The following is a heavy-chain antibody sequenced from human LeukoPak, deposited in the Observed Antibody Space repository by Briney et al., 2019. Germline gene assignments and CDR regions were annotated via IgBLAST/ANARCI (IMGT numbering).Heavy chain of an antibody. CDR1: GYTFTGYY. Sequence: RASVKVSCKASGYTFTGYYMHWVRQAPGQGLEWMGWINPNSGGTNYAQKFQGRVTMTRDTSISTAYMELSRLRSDDTAVYYCAKGSKGGMIVPGGRPKYFQHWGQGTLVTVSS. CDR3: AKGSKGGMIVPGGRPKYFQH. J-gene: IGHJ1*01. D-gene: IGHD3-16*01. CDR2: INPNSGGT. V-gene: IGHV1-2*02.